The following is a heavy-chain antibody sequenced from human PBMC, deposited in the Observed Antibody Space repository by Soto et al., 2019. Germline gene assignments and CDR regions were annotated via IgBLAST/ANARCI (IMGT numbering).Heavy chain of an antibody. V-gene: IGHV1-69*06. CDR2: IIPIFGTA. Sequence: QVQLVQSGAEVKKPGSSVKVSCKASGGTFSSYAISWVRQAPGQGLEWMGGIIPIFGTANYAQKFQGRVTITADNSTSTAYMELSSLRSEDTAVYYCASGRERRDGYNCAYWGQGTLVTVSS. J-gene: IGHJ4*02. CDR1: GGTFSSYA. D-gene: IGHD5-12*01. CDR3: ASGRERRDGYNCAY.